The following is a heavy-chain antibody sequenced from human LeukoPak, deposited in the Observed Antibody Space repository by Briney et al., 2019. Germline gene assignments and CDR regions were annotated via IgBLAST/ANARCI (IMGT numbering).Heavy chain of an antibody. V-gene: IGHV3-9*01. CDR2: ISWNSGTI. Sequence: GGSLRLSCAASGFTFDAYAMHWVRQAPGKGLEWVSGISWNSGTIGYADSVKGRFTISRDNARNSLNLQMNSLRAEDTALYYCASLNRADCSSTSCHTHYWGQGTLVTVSS. CDR1: GFTFDAYA. D-gene: IGHD2-2*01. J-gene: IGHJ4*02. CDR3: ASLNRADCSSTSCHTHY.